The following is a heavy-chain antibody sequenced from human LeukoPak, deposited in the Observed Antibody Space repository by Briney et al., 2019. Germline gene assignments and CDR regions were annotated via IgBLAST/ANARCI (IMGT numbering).Heavy chain of an antibody. D-gene: IGHD2-8*02. CDR2: INQDGSEK. V-gene: IGHV3-7*01. CDR3: AGAWSRVDGFDI. Sequence: PGGPLRLSCAASGITFTNYWMSWVRQAPGKGLEWVANINQDGSEKYYVDSVKGRFTVSRDNAKNSVYLQMNSLRTEDTAIYYCAGAWSRVDGFDIWGQGTMVTVSS. CDR1: GITFTNYW. J-gene: IGHJ3*02.